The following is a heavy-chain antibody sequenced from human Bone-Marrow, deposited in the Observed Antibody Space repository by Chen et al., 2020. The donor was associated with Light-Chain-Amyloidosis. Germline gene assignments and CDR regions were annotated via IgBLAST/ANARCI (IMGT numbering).Heavy chain of an antibody. CDR1: GFTFNDYA. CDR2: ISSNSGSI. V-gene: IGHV3-9*01. Sequence: EVQLVESGGGLVQPGRSLRLSCAASGFTFNDYAMYWVRQGPGKGLEWVSGISSNSGSIGYADSVKGRFSISRDNAKNYLHLQMNSLRPEDTALYYCVKSLIPSRYLYHYYMYVWGKGTTVIVSS. J-gene: IGHJ6*03. CDR3: VKSLIPSRYLYHYYMYV. D-gene: IGHD1-1*01.